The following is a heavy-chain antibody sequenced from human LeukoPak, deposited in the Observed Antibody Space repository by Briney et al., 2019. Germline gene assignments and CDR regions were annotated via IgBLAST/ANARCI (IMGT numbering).Heavy chain of an antibody. CDR1: GFTFDDFA. CDR2: ISWNSGSI. CDR3: AKDGFSGSFDY. V-gene: IGHV3-9*01. Sequence: PGKSLRLSCETSGFTFDDFAMHWVRQAPGKGLEWVSGISWNSGSIGYADSVKGRFTISRDNAKNSLYLQMNSLRAEDTALYYCAKDGFSGSFDYWGQGTLVTVSS. D-gene: IGHD6-19*01. J-gene: IGHJ4*02.